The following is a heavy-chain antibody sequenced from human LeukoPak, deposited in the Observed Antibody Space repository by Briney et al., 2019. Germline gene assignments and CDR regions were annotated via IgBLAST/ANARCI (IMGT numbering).Heavy chain of an antibody. D-gene: IGHD3-22*01. CDR3: ASQPYYDSSGYYFY. J-gene: IGHJ4*02. V-gene: IGHV4-39*01. CDR1: GGSISSTSYN. CDR2: IYYSGST. Sequence: SETLSLTCTVSGGSISSTSYNWGWLRQPPGKGVGGVGSIYYSGSTFYNPSLKRRVTISIATSKNQFSLKLSSVTAADTAVYYCASQPYYDSSGYYFYWGQGTLVTVSS.